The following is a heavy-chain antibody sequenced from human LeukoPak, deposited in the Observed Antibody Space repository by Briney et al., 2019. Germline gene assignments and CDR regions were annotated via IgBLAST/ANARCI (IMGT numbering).Heavy chain of an antibody. CDR1: GYTFTSYG. CDR3: ARFYDSSASDYYYMDV. Sequence: ASVKVSCKASGYTFTSYGISWVRRAPGQGLEWMGWISAYNGNTNYAQKLQGRVTMTTDTSTSTAYMELRSLRSDDTAVYYCARFYDSSASDYYYMDVWGKGTTVTVSS. V-gene: IGHV1-18*01. CDR2: ISAYNGNT. D-gene: IGHD3-22*01. J-gene: IGHJ6*03.